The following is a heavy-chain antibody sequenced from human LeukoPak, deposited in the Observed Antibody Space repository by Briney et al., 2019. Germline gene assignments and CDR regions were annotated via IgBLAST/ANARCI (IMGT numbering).Heavy chain of an antibody. Sequence: PGGSLGLSCAASGFTFSSYSMNWVRQAPGKGLEWVSSIDFTSRYTYNADSVKGRFTTSRDNSKNTLYLQMNSLRAEDTAVYYCARDSGLSTYYYDNWGQGTLVTVSS. J-gene: IGHJ4*02. CDR1: GFTFSSYS. CDR2: IDFTSRYT. V-gene: IGHV3-21*04. CDR3: ARDSGLSTYYYDN. D-gene: IGHD2/OR15-2a*01.